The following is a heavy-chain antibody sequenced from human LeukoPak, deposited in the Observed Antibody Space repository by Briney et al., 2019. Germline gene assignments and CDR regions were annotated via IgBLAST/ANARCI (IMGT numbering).Heavy chain of an antibody. CDR1: GFTFSSYS. D-gene: IGHD2-2*03. CDR2: ISSGSGYI. Sequence: GGSLRLSCAAPGFTFSSYSMNWVRQAPGTGLEWVSYISSGSGYIYYAGSVKGRFTISRDNAKNSLYLQMNSLRAEDTAIYYCARIDGYCSSASCYSRLDYWGQGILVTVSS. V-gene: IGHV3-21*01. J-gene: IGHJ4*02. CDR3: ARIDGYCSSASCYSRLDY.